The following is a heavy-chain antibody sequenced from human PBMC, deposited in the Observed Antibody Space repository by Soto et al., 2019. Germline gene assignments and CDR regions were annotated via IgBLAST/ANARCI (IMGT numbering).Heavy chain of an antibody. D-gene: IGHD6-13*01. CDR2: VYNSGST. J-gene: IGHJ4*02. CDR3: ARYRREAVAGYTLDN. Sequence: SETLSLTCTVSGGSISSNYWTWIRQPPGKGLEWIGYVYNSGSTNYNPSLKSRVTVSEDTSKSQFSLKVNSMTAADTAVYYCARYRREAVAGYTLDNWGQGILVTVSS. CDR1: GGSISSNY. V-gene: IGHV4-59*01.